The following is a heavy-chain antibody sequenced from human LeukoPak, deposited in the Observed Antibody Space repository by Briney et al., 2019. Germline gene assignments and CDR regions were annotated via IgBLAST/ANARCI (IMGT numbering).Heavy chain of an antibody. D-gene: IGHD3-22*01. CDR1: GFTFSSYS. V-gene: IGHV3-48*04. CDR2: INSDSSII. CDR3: ARRDEHYYYDSSGYLQH. J-gene: IGHJ1*01. Sequence: GGSLRLSCAASGFTFSSYSMNWVRQAPGKGLEWVSYINSDSSIIYYADSVKGRFTISRDNAKNSLYLQMNSPRAEDTAVYYCARRDEHYYYDSSGYLQHWGQGTLVTVSS.